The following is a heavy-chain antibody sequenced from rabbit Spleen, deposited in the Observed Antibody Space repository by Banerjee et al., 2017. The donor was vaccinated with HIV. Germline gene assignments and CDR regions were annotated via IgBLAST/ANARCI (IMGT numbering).Heavy chain of an antibody. CDR2: IDPIFGAT. V-gene: IGHV1S40*01. D-gene: IGHD1-1*01. J-gene: IGHJ4*01. Sequence: QSLEESGGDLVKPGASLTLTCTASGVSFISNSYMCWVRQAPGKGLEWIGYIDPIFGATYYATWVNGRFTISSHNAQNTLYLQLNSLTAADTATYFCVRGASSSGYYSLWGPGTLVTVS. CDR1: GVSFISNSY. CDR3: VRGASSSGYYSL.